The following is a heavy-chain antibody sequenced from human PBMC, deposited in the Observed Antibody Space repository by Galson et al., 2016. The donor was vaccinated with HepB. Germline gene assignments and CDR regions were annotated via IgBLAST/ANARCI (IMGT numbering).Heavy chain of an antibody. CDR2: ISYDGTNT. V-gene: IGHV3-30*18. Sequence: SLRLSCAASGFTFSDYGMHWVRQAPGKGLEWVAVISYDGTNTYYVDSVKGRFTISRDNAKNTLYLRMNSLRAEDTAVYYCAKTGWFGVLETPGRYRGQGTLVTVSS. CDR1: GFTFSDYG. J-gene: IGHJ4*02. D-gene: IGHD3-10*01. CDR3: AKTGWFGVLETPGRY.